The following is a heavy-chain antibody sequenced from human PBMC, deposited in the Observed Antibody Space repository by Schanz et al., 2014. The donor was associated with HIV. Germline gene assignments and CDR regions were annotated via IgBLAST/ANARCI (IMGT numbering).Heavy chain of an antibody. CDR3: ARGEVATIEDKRGDYYYYYTMDV. CDR2: ISLSSGTK. Sequence: EVQLLESGGGLVQPGGSLRLSCAASGFTFSSYAKSWVRQAPGKGLEWIAHISLSSGTKYNADSVKGRFTISRDNSKNALYLQMNSLRAEDTAVYYCARGEVATIEDKRGDYYYYYTMDVWGQGTTVTVSS. V-gene: IGHV3-48*01. J-gene: IGHJ6*02. CDR1: GFTFSSYA. D-gene: IGHD5-12*01.